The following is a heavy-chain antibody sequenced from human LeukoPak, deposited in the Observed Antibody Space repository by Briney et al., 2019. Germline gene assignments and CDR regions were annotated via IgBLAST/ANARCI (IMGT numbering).Heavy chain of an antibody. J-gene: IGHJ5*02. V-gene: IGHV3-33*01. D-gene: IGHD3-10*01. CDR2: LWSDGRTE. CDR1: GFTFSSYT. CDR3: ARRFLTGSGGNWFDP. Sequence: PGGSLRLSCAASGFTFSSYTMHWARQAPGTGLEWVAVLWSDGRTESYADSAKGRFTVSRDNVKNTLYLQMNTLRAEDTAVYYCARRFLTGSGGNWFDPWGQGTLVTVSS.